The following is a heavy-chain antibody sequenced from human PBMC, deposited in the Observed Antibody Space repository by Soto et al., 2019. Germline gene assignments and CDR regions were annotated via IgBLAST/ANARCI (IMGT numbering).Heavy chain of an antibody. J-gene: IGHJ5*02. CDR3: ARGSGGDNDNWFHX. CDR1: GGSISSVAYH. D-gene: IGHD4-17*01. V-gene: IGHV4-31*03. Sequence: TLSLTFTVSGGSISSVAYHWNWIRQHPGKGLELIGSIYYSGRTYDNPSLKSRVAISVDTSKNQFSLKVMSVTAADAAVYYCARGSGGDNDNWFHXWGQGIRVTVSX. CDR2: IYYSGRT.